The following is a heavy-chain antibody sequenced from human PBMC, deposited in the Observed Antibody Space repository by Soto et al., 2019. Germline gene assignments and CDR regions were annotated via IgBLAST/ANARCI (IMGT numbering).Heavy chain of an antibody. D-gene: IGHD3-10*01. J-gene: IGHJ6*03. CDR2: IYHSGST. CDR3: ARSSGLPYYYYYMDV. Sequence: QVQLQESGPGLVKPSGTLSLTCAVSSGSISSSNWWSWVRQPPGKGLEWIGEIYHSGSTNYNPSLQSRVTIAVDKSKNQFSLKLSSVTAADTAVYYCARSSGLPYYYYYMDVWGKGTTVTVSS. CDR1: SGSISSSNW. V-gene: IGHV4-4*02.